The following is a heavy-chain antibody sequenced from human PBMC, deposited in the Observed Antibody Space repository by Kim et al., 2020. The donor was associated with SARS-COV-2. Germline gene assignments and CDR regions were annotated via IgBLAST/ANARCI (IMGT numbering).Heavy chain of an antibody. CDR3: ARKRPITGLDV. J-gene: IGHJ6*02. CDR2: T. Sequence: THYYTSAKGRFTISRETSGNSVYLQMNSLKAGDTDIYYCARKRPITGLDVWGQGTTVTVSS. D-gene: IGHD3-3*01. V-gene: IGHV3-13*01.